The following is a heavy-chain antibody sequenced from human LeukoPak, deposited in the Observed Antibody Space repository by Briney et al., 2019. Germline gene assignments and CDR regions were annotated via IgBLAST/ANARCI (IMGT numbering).Heavy chain of an antibody. CDR1: GFTFDDYA. CDR3: AKDKGYDFWSGVFDY. V-gene: IGHV3-9*03. CDR2: ISWNNGDI. D-gene: IGHD3-3*01. Sequence: GRSLRLSCAASGFTFDDYAMHWVRQAPGKGLEGVSGISWNNGDIGYADSVKGRFTISRDNAKNSLYLEMNSLRAEDMALYYCAKDKGYDFWSGVFDYWGQGTLVTVSS. J-gene: IGHJ4*02.